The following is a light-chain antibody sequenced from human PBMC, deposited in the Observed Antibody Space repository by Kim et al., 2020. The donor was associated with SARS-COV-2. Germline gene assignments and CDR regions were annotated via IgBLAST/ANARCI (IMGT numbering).Light chain of an antibody. J-gene: IGKJ1*01. V-gene: IGKV3-11*01. CDR3: QQRRNWPVT. CDR1: QGIDSQ. CDR2: DAS. Sequence: EIVLTQSPATLSLSPGERATLSCRASQGIDSQLAWYQQKPGQAPRLVIYDASYRATGIPARFSGSGSGTDFTLTISSLEPEDVAVYFCQQRRNWPVTFGQGTKVEIK.